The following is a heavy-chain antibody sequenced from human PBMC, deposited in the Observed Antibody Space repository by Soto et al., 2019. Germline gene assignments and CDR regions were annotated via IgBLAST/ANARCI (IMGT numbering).Heavy chain of an antibody. J-gene: IGHJ1*01. CDR2: LSSSGGST. CDR1: GFTFSRSA. V-gene: IGHV3-23*01. D-gene: IGHD1-1*01. CDR3: ATVGLVGTSEFLHH. Sequence: QSGGSLRLSCAASGFTFSRSAMNWVRQAPGKGLEWVSGLSSSGGSTFYAGSVKGRFTISRDNSKNTLYLQMNSLRAEDTAVYYCATVGLVGTSEFLHHWGQGTLVTVSS.